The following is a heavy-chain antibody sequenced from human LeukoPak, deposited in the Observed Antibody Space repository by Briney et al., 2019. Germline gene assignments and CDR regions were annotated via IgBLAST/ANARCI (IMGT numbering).Heavy chain of an antibody. CDR2: ISYDGSNR. CDR1: GFTFSSYA. J-gene: IGHJ6*03. CDR3: ARAYGDYYYYYYMDV. V-gene: IGHV3-30*17. D-gene: IGHD4-17*01. Sequence: QPGGSLRLSCAASGFTFSSYAMHWVRQAPGKGLEWVAVISYDGSNRYYADSVKGRFTISRDNSKNTLYLQMNSLRAEDTAVYYCARAYGDYYYYYYMDVWGKGTTVTVSS.